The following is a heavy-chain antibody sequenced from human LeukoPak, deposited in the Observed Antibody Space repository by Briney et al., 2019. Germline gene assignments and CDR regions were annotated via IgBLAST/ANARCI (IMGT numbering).Heavy chain of an antibody. V-gene: IGHV4-4*07. Sequence: SETLSLTCTVSGGSISSYYWSWIRQPAGKGLEWIGRIYTSGSTNSNPSLKSRVTMSVDASKNQVSLKLSSVTAADTAVYYCARVNYYDSSGLNYYYYGMDVWGQGTTVTVSS. CDR2: IYTSGST. D-gene: IGHD3-22*01. CDR3: ARVNYYDSSGLNYYYYGMDV. J-gene: IGHJ6*02. CDR1: GGSISSYY.